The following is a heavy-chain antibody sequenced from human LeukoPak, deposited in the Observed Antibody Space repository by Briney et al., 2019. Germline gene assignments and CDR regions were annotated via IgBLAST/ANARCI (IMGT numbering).Heavy chain of an antibody. CDR3: AKQLGYCSDGSCYFPY. D-gene: IGHD2-15*01. V-gene: IGHV3-23*01. J-gene: IGHJ4*02. Sequence: GGSLKLSCAASGFTFSSSAMSWVRQAPGKGLEWVSAISNNGGYTYYADSVQGRFTISRDNSKSTLCLQMNSLRAEDTAVYYCAKQLGYCSDGSCYFPYWGQGTLVTVSS. CDR2: ISNNGGYT. CDR1: GFTFSSSA.